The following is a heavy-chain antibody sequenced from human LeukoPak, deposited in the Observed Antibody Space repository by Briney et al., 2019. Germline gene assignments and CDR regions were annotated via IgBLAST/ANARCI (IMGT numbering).Heavy chain of an antibody. J-gene: IGHJ4*02. CDR2: INHSGST. D-gene: IGHD2-15*01. CDR3: ARGGGPLTPFDY. V-gene: IGHV4-34*01. Sequence: SETLSLTCAVYGGSFSGYYWSWIRQPPGKGLEWIGEINHSGSTNYNPSLKSRVTISVDRSKNQFSLKLSSVTAADTAMYYCARGGGPLTPFDYWGQGTLVTVSS. CDR1: GGSFSGYY.